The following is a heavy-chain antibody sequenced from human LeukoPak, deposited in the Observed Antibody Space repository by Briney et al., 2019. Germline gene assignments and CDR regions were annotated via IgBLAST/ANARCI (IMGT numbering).Heavy chain of an antibody. CDR2: IRSKANSYAT. J-gene: IGHJ3*02. CDR1: GFTFSGSA. V-gene: IGHV3-73*01. Sequence: GGSLRLSCAASGFTFSGSAMHWVRQASGKGLEWVGRIRSKANSYATAYAASVKGRFTISRDDSKNTAYLQMNSLKTEDTAVYYCTTAVHYYDSSGYNYAFDIWGQGTMVTVSS. CDR3: TTAVHYYDSSGYNYAFDI. D-gene: IGHD3-22*01.